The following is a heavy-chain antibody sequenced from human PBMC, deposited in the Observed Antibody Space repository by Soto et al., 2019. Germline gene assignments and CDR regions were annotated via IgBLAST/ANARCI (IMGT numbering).Heavy chain of an antibody. J-gene: IGHJ1*01. V-gene: IGHV1-18*01. CDR2: ISAYNGNT. D-gene: IGHD2-15*01. CDR1: GYTFTSYG. Sequence: QVQLVQSGAEVKKPGASVKVSCKASGYTFTSYGISWVRQAPGQGLEWVGWISAYNGNTNYAQKLQGRVTMTTDTSTSTAYMELRSLRSDDTAVYYCARDGGYCSGGSCYSPSAEYFQHWGQGTLVTVSS. CDR3: ARDGGYCSGGSCYSPSAEYFQH.